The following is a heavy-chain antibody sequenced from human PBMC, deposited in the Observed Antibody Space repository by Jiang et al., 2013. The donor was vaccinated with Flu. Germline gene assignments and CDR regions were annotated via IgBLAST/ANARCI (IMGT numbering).Heavy chain of an antibody. CDR1: GGSISSSSYY. CDR2: IYYSGST. D-gene: IGHD5-18*01. J-gene: IGHJ5*02. CDR3: ARHGMGPAAMVPGTWFDP. V-gene: IGHV4-39*01. Sequence: GLVKPSETLSLTCTVSGGSISSSSYYWGWIRQPPGKGLEWIGSIYYSGSTYYNPSLKSRVTISVDTSKNQFSLKLSSVTAADTAVYYCARHGMGPAAMVPGTWFDPWGQGTLVTVSS.